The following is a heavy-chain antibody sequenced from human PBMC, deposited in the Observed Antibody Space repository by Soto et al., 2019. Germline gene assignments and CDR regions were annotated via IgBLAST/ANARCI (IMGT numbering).Heavy chain of an antibody. V-gene: IGHV3-15*07. CDR1: GFTFSTYV. Sequence: GGSLRLSCAASGFTFSTYVMNWVRQAPGKGLEWVGRIKSKTDGGTIDYAAPVKGRFIISRDDSSNTVYLQMNSLKTEDTAVYYCTTRGALGYWGQGTLVTVSS. CDR3: TTRGALGY. D-gene: IGHD2-15*01. J-gene: IGHJ4*02. CDR2: IKSKTDGGTI.